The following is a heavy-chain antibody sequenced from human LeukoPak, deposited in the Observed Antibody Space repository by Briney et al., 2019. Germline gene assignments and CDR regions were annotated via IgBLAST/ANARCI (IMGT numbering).Heavy chain of an antibody. Sequence: GGSLRLSCAASGFTVPDNYMNWVRQSSGKGLEWVSVIYGGGDTNYADSVKGRFIISRDTSKNTVYLQMNSLRAEDTAVYYCASSPSSRDAFAIWGQGTMVTVSS. D-gene: IGHD2-2*01. V-gene: IGHV3-53*01. CDR3: ASSPSSRDAFAI. CDR1: GFTVPDNY. CDR2: IYGGGDT. J-gene: IGHJ3*02.